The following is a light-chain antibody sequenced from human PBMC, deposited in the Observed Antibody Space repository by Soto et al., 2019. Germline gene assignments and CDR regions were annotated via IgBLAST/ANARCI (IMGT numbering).Light chain of an antibody. J-gene: IGLJ1*01. CDR1: ISDVGFYAH. V-gene: IGLV2-18*02. Sequence: QSALTQPPSVSGSPGQSVTISCTGTISDVGFYAHVSWYQQPPGTAPKLLIYDVTNRPSGVPDRFSGSQSGKTASLTISGLQAGDEADYYCSSYTSSSTYVFGTGTKVTVL. CDR2: DVT. CDR3: SSYTSSSTYV.